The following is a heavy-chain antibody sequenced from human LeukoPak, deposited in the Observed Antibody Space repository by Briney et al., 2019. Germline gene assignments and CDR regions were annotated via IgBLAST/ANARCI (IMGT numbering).Heavy chain of an antibody. J-gene: IGHJ4*02. CDR1: GGSFSGYY. CDR2: INHSGST. V-gene: IGHV4-34*01. D-gene: IGHD4-4*01. Sequence: SETLSLTCAVYGGSFSGYYWSWIRLPPGKGLEWIGEINHSGSTNYNPSLKSRVTISVDASKNQFSLKLSSVTAADTAVYYCARGLQYDYWGQGTLVTVSS. CDR3: ARGLQYDY.